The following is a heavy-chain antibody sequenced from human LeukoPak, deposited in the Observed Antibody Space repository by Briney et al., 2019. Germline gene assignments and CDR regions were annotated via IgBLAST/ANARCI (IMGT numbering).Heavy chain of an antibody. V-gene: IGHV3-23*01. CDR2: ISGSGGST. D-gene: IGHD3-10*01. Sequence: GGSLRLSCAASGFTFSSYAMNWVRQAPGKGLEWVSTISGSGGSTYYADSVKGRFTISRDNSKNTLYLQMDSLRAEGTAVYYCAKALGGSRSNFDYWGQGTLVTVSS. CDR1: GFTFSSYA. J-gene: IGHJ4*02. CDR3: AKALGGSRSNFDY.